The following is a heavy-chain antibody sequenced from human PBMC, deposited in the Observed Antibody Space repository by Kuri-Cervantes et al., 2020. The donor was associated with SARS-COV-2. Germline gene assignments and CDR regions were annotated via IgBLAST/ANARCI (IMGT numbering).Heavy chain of an antibody. J-gene: IGHJ6*02. CDR3: AGSSGWYTYYYYGMDV. D-gene: IGHD6-19*01. CDR2: IYYSGST. Sequence: ESLKISCTVSGGSISSSSYYWGWIRQPPGKGLEWIGSIYYSGSTYYNPSLKGRVTISVDTSKNQFSLKLSSVTAADTAVYYCAGSSGWYTYYYYGMDVWGQGTTVTVSS. CDR1: GGSISSSSYY. V-gene: IGHV4-39*01.